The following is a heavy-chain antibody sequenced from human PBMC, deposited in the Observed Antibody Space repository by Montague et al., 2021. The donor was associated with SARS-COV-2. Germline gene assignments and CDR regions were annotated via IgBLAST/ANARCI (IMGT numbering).Heavy chain of an antibody. CDR1: GGSISSSSYF. V-gene: IGHV4-39*01. J-gene: IGHJ4*02. Sequence: SETRSLTCTVSGGSISSSSYFWGWIRQPPGKGLEWIGSIYYSGSTYYNPSLKSRVTISVDTSKNRFSLKLSSVTAADTAVFYCARKTSRGLTIFGVVTASYCFDYWGQGSLVTVSS. CDR3: ARKTSRGLTIFGVVTASYCFDY. D-gene: IGHD3-3*01. CDR2: IYYSGST.